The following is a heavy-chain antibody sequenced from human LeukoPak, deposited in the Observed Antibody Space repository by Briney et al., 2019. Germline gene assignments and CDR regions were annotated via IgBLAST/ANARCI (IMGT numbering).Heavy chain of an antibody. V-gene: IGHV1-69*13. CDR3: ARGIVVVPAANARFDP. CDR2: IIPIFGTA. Sequence: ASVKVSCKASGGTFSSYAISWVRQAPGQGLEWMGGIIPIFGTANYAQKFQGRVTITADESTSTAYMELSSLRSEDTAVYYCARGIVVVPAANARFDPWGQGTLVTVSS. CDR1: GGTFSSYA. D-gene: IGHD2-2*01. J-gene: IGHJ5*02.